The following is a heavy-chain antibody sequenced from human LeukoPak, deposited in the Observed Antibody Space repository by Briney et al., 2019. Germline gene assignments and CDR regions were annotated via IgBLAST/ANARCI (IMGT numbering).Heavy chain of an antibody. D-gene: IGHD3-9*01. J-gene: IGHJ4*02. Sequence: GESLKISCTASGYSFTSYWIGWVRQMPGKGLEWMGIIYPDDSDTIYSPSFQGQVTISADKSISTAYLLWSSLKASDTAMYYCARRHLDSAGWTIDYWDQGTLVTVSS. CDR1: GYSFTSYW. CDR3: ARRHLDSAGWTIDY. V-gene: IGHV5-51*03. CDR2: IYPDDSDT.